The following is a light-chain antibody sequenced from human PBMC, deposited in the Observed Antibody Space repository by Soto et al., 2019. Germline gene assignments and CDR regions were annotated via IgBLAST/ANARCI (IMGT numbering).Light chain of an antibody. J-gene: IGKJ1*01. CDR1: QSVSNN. CDR3: QQYNNWPRT. Sequence: EIGVRQSPSPPSLCPGEKASLSCRASQSVSNNLAWYQQNPGQAPRLLIYGASTRATGIPARFSGSGSGTEFTLTISSLQSEYFAVYYCQQYNNWPRTFAQGTKVDIK. CDR2: GAS. V-gene: IGKV3-15*01.